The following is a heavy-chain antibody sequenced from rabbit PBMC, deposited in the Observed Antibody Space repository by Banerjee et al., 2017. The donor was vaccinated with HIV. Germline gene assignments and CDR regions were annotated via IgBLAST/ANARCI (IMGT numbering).Heavy chain of an antibody. CDR1: GFTLSSYW. J-gene: IGHJ4*01. V-gene: IGHV1S45*01. D-gene: IGHD1-1*01. CDR3: ARYDGGSGYFKL. Sequence: QEQLVESGGGLVQPEGSLTLTCKASGFTLSSYWMWWVRRAPGKGLEWIACIYTGDGPTYYASWVNGRFTISKTSSTTVTLQMTSLTDADTATYFCARYDGGSGYFKLWGQGTLVTVS. CDR2: IYTGDGPT.